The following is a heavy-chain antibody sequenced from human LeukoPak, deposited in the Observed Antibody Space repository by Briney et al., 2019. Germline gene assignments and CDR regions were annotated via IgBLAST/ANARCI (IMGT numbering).Heavy chain of an antibody. D-gene: IGHD3-10*01. J-gene: IGHJ4*02. CDR2: IYSGGST. V-gene: IGHV3-53*01. CDR1: GFTVSSNY. Sequence: PGGSLRLSCAASGFTVSSNYMSWVRQAPGKGLEWVSVIYSGGSTYYADSVKGRFTISRDNSKNTLYLQMNSLRAEDTAVYYCARAGQWFGELSDYFDYWGQGTLVTVSS. CDR3: ARAGQWFGELSDYFDY.